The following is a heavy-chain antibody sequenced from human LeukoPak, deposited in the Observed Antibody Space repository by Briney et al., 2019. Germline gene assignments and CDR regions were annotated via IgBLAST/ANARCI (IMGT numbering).Heavy chain of an antibody. CDR1: GYTLTSYG. V-gene: IGHV1-18*01. CDR2: SSAYNGNT. J-gene: IGHJ3*02. Sequence: ASVKVSCKASGYTLTSYGISWVRQAPGQGLEWMGWSSAYNGNTNYAQKLQGRVTMTTDTSTSTAYMELRSLRSDDTAVYYCARGGGYSSSWNDAFDIWGQGTMVTVSS. D-gene: IGHD6-13*01. CDR3: ARGGGYSSSWNDAFDI.